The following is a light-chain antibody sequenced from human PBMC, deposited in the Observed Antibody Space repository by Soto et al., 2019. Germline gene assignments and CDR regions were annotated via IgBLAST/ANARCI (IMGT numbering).Light chain of an antibody. CDR1: QTISTF. CDR2: SIS. CDR3: QQTYNLPPT. Sequence: DIQLTQSPSSLSASVGDRVSITCRTSQTISTFLNWYHHRPGQAPKLLIYSISNLQSGVPSRFSGGGAGTEFTLTISSLQPEDFGSYSCQQTYNLPPTFGGGTRV. J-gene: IGKJ4*01. V-gene: IGKV1-39*01.